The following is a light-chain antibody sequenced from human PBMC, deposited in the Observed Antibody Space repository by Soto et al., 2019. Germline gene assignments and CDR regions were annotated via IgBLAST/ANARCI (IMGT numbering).Light chain of an antibody. Sequence: QSALTQPRSVSGSLGQSVTISCTGISSDVGTYNYVSWYQQHPGKAPKVMIYDVSEPPSGVPDRFSGSKSGNTASLTISGLQAEDEADYYCCSYAGSPRYVLGTGTKVTVL. J-gene: IGLJ1*01. CDR1: SSDVGTYNY. CDR2: DVS. V-gene: IGLV2-11*01. CDR3: CSYAGSPRYV.